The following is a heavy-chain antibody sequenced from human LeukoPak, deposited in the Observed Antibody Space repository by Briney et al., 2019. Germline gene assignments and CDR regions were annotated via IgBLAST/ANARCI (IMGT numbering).Heavy chain of an antibody. CDR1: GGSFSGYY. CDR3: ARDPGDSRGYSTGSFDY. Sequence: SETLSLTCAVYGGSFSGYYWSWIRQPPGKELEWIGYIYYSGSTNYNPSLKGRVTISVDTSKNQFSLKLSSVTAADTAVYFCARDPGDSRGYSTGSFDYWGQGTLVTVSS. D-gene: IGHD3-22*01. J-gene: IGHJ4*02. CDR2: IYYSGST. V-gene: IGHV4-59*01.